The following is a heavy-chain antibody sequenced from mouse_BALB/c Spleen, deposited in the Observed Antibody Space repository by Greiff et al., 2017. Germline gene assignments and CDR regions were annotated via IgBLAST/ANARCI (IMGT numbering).Heavy chain of an antibody. D-gene: IGHD3-3*01. V-gene: IGHV2-5-1*01. Sequence: QVQLKESGPSLVQPSQSLSITCTVSGFSLTSYGVHWVRQSPGKGLEWLGVIWSGGSTDYNAAFMSRLSITKDNSKSQVFFKMNSLQADDTAIYYCAPKKLEGYWYFDVWGAGTTVTVSS. J-gene: IGHJ1*01. CDR1: GFSLTSYG. CDR2: IWSGGST. CDR3: APKKLEGYWYFDV.